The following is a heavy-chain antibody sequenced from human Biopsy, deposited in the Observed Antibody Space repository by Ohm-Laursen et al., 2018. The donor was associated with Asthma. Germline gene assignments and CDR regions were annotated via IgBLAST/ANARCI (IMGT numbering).Heavy chain of an antibody. Sequence: SLRLSCAASGFVFSQCGMHWVRQGPGKGLEWVALVSSDGHNKYYEQSVKGRFTISRDNSRNRLDLQINRLTVEDSAVYFCARQSGQDDGDSSAFDTWGQGTKVAVSS. J-gene: IGHJ3*02. D-gene: IGHD3-22*01. CDR1: GFVFSQCG. V-gene: IGHV3-30*03. CDR3: ARQSGQDDGDSSAFDT. CDR2: VSSDGHNK.